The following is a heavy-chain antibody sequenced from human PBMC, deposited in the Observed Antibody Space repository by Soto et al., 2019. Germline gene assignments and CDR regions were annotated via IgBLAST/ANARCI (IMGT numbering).Heavy chain of an antibody. D-gene: IGHD3-9*01. CDR3: ARVVLTITRGAFDA. J-gene: IGHJ3*01. Sequence: QVQLQESGPGLVKPSGTLSLTCAVSGGSISSSHWWTWVRQSPGKGLEYIGEISHSGTSNSNPSLQRRATLSVDKSKNHFSLTLTSVTAADTAVYYCARVVLTITRGAFDAWGQGTLVIVSS. V-gene: IGHV4-4*02. CDR1: GGSISSSHW. CDR2: ISHSGTS.